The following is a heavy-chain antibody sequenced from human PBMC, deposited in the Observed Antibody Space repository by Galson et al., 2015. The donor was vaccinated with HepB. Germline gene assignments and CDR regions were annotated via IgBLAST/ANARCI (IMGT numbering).Heavy chain of an antibody. J-gene: IGHJ4*02. V-gene: IGHV7-4-1*02. CDR2: INTNTGNP. CDR3: ARLLASRIAAAGD. CDR1: GYTFTNYA. Sequence: SVKVSCKASGYTFTNYAMNWVRQAPGQGLEWMGWINTNTGNPMYAQGFTGRFVFSLDTSVSTAYLQISSLKAEDTAVYYCARLLASRIAAAGDWGQGTLVTVSS. D-gene: IGHD6-13*01.